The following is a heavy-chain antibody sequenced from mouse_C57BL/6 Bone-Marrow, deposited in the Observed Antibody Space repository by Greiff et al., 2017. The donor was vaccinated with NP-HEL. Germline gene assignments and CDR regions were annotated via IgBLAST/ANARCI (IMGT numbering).Heavy chain of an antibody. CDR2: INPYNGGT. Sequence: VQLQQSGPVLVKPGASVKMSCKASGYTFTDYYMNWVKQSHGKSLEWIGVINPYNGGTSYNQKFKGKATLTVDKSSSTAYMELNSLTSEDSAVYYCARRITVVATRYFDVWGTGTTVTVSS. CDR1: GYTFTDYY. V-gene: IGHV1-19*01. J-gene: IGHJ1*03. D-gene: IGHD1-1*01. CDR3: ARRITVVATRYFDV.